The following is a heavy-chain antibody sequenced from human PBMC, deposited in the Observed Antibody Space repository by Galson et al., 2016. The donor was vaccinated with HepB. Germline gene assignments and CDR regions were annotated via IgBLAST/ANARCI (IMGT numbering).Heavy chain of an antibody. D-gene: IGHD4-17*01. CDR1: GYTFTRCD. Sequence: SVKVSCKASGYTFTRCDTNWVRQATGQGLEWLGWMNPDSGRTGSAQKFQGRVTMTRDTSISTAYLELSSLTSEDTGVYFCARGRDYGDNPFDDWGQGTLVAVSS. J-gene: IGHJ4*02. V-gene: IGHV1-8*01. CDR2: MNPDSGRT. CDR3: ARGRDYGDNPFDD.